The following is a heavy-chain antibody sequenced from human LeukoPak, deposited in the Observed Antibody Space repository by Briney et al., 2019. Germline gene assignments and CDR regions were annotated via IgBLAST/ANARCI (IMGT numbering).Heavy chain of an antibody. J-gene: IGHJ4*02. D-gene: IGHD2-2*01. CDR1: GFTFSSYS. Sequence: PGGSLRLSCAASGFTFSSYSMNWVRQAPGKGLEWVSYISSSSSTIYYADTVKGRFTISRDNAKNSLYLQMNSLRAEDTAVYYCARDLVVPAAQGGYWGQGTLVTVSS. CDR2: ISSSSSTI. V-gene: IGHV3-48*01. CDR3: ARDLVVPAAQGGY.